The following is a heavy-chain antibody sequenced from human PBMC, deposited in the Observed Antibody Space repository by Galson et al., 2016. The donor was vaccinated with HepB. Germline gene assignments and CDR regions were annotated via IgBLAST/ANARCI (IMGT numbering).Heavy chain of an antibody. V-gene: IGHV1-46*04. J-gene: IGHJ4*02. D-gene: IGHD3-3*01. Sequence: SVKVSCKASGYSFTSSYIHWVRQAPGQGLEWMGVINPTGGTTNYAQKLQGRVTMTRDTSTNTVYMELSSLSSEDTAVYYCARDQNTVFGVVIKHDDFWGQGTLVTVSS. CDR2: INPTGGTT. CDR3: ARDQNTVFGVVIKHDDF. CDR1: GYSFTSSY.